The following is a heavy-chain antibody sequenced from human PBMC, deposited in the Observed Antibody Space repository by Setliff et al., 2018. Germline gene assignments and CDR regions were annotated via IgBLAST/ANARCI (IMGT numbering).Heavy chain of an antibody. CDR3: VRDWYTSGWYEVDN. CDR1: GFTFDDYA. V-gene: IGHV3-9*01. CDR2: ISFGSNYI. Sequence: GGSLRLSCAASGFTFDDYAMHWVRQAPGKGLEWVSGISFGSNYIFYADSVKGRFTISRDNAKNSLYLQMNSLRAEDTAVYYCVRDWYTSGWYEVDNWGQGTLVTVSS. D-gene: IGHD6-19*01. J-gene: IGHJ4*02.